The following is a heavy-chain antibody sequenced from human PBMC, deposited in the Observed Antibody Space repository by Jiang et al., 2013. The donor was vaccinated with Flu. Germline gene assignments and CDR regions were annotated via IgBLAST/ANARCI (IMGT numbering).Heavy chain of an antibody. V-gene: IGHV4-31*03. J-gene: IGHJ4*02. CDR3: ARGDYYDSSGYYYPFDY. CDR2: IYYSGST. CDR1: GGSISSGGYY. Sequence: GSGLVKPSQTLSLTCTVSGGSISSGGYYWSWIRQHPGKGLEWIGYIYYSGSTYYNPSLKSRVTISVDTSKNQFSLKLSSVTAADTAVYYCARGDYYDSSGYYYPFDYWGQGTLVTVSS. D-gene: IGHD3-22*01.